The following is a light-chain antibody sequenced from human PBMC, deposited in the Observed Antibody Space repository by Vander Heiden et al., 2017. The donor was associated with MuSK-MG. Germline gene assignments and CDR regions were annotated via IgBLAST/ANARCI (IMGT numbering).Light chain of an antibody. CDR1: QGISNA. CDR2: AAS. Sequence: IQMTQSPSSLSASVGDRVTIPFRASQGISNALAWYQQKPGKAPRLLLYAASRLESGVPSRVSGSGSGTDYTLTISSLQPEDFATYYCQQYYSTPGTFGQGTKVEIK. V-gene: IGKV1-NL1*01. CDR3: QQYYSTPGT. J-gene: IGKJ1*01.